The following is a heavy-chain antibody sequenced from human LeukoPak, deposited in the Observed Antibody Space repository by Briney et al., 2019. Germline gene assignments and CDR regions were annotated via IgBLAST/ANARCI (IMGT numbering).Heavy chain of an antibody. CDR2: IKSKTDGGTT. D-gene: IGHD6-19*01. CDR1: GFTFSNAW. V-gene: IGHV3-15*01. CDR3: TTAVGHSSGWSLADY. Sequence: NPGGSLRLSCAASGFTFSNAWMSWVRQAPGEGGEWVGGIKSKTDGGTTDYAAPVKGRYSISRDDSKNTRYLPMSSPKTEDTAVYYCTTAVGHSSGWSLADYWGKGTLVTVSS. J-gene: IGHJ4*02.